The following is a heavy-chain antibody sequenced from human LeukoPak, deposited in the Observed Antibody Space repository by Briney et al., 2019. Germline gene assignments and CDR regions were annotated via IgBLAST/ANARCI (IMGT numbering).Heavy chain of an antibody. CDR3: ARALDEGARFDY. CDR2: IYSGGSI. V-gene: IGHV3-66*01. Sequence: GGSLRLSCAASGFTVSSNYMSWVRQAPGKGLVWVSVIYSGGSIYYADSVKGRFTISRDNSKNTLYLQINSLRAEDTAVYYCARALDEGARFDYWGQGTLVTVSS. J-gene: IGHJ4*02. CDR1: GFTVSSNY.